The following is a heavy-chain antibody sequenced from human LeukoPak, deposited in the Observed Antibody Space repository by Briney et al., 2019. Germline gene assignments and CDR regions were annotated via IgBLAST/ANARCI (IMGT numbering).Heavy chain of an antibody. CDR3: ARRGYDFWSGSDAFDI. Sequence: SETLSLTCAVYGGSFSGYYWSWIRQPPGKGLELIGEINHSGSTNYNPSLKSRVTISVDTSKNQFSLKLSSVTAADTAVYYCARRGYDFWSGSDAFDIWGQGTMVTVSS. V-gene: IGHV4-34*01. J-gene: IGHJ3*02. D-gene: IGHD3-3*01. CDR1: GGSFSGYY. CDR2: INHSGST.